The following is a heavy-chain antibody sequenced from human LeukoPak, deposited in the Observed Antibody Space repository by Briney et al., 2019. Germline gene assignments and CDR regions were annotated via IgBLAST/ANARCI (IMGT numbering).Heavy chain of an antibody. CDR2: ISGSGGST. V-gene: IGHV3-23*01. Sequence: AGGSLRLSCAASGFTFSSYAMSWVRQAPGKGLEWVSAISGSGGSTYYADSVKGRFTISRDKSKNTLYLQMNSLRVEDTAVYYCAREPSSGSVSSWYPLDYWGQGTLVTVSS. CDR3: AREPSSGSVSSWYPLDY. CDR1: GFTFSSYA. D-gene: IGHD6-13*01. J-gene: IGHJ4*02.